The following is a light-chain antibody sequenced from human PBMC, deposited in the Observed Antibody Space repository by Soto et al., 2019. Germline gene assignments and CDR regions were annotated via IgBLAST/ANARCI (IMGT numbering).Light chain of an antibody. CDR2: EVT. Sequence: QSVLTQPPSVSGAPGKRVTISCTGTSSDVGNYNYVSWYQQHPGKAPKLMIYEVTKRPSGVPDRFSGSKSGNTASLTVSGLQAEDEADYYCSSYAGSKTLFGGGTKLTVL. CDR3: SSYAGSKTL. CDR1: SSDVGNYNY. J-gene: IGLJ3*02. V-gene: IGLV2-8*01.